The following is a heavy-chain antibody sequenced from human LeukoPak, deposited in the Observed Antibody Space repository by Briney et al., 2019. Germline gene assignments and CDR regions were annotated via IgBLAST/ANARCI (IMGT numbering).Heavy chain of an antibody. CDR3: ARARKYNGNPNWIDL. CDR1: GDSISSSYF. V-gene: IGHV4-38-2*02. D-gene: IGHD2-8*01. J-gene: IGHJ5*02. CDR2: ISHSEDT. Sequence: SETLSLTCYVSGDSISSSYFWGWIRQPPGTGLEWIGSISHSEDTFYNPSLKSRVTISVDTSKNHFSLNLSAVTAADTAVYYCARARKYNGNPNWIDLWGQGVLVTVSS.